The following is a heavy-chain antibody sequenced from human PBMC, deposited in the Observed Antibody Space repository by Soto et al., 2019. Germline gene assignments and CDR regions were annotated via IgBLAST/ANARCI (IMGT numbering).Heavy chain of an antibody. J-gene: IGHJ4*02. D-gene: IGHD1-1*01. CDR1: RFTFRLYA. V-gene: IGHV3-23*01. CDR2: ISGGGGRI. CDR3: AKDIWGDWNVAGIDFGFAS. Sequence: EVRLLESGGGLVQPGGSLRLSCAASRFTFRLYAMSWVRQAPGKGLEWVSGISGGGGRIYYADSVKGRFIISRDNSKDTLSLQMNSLKAEDTAVYYCAKDIWGDWNVAGIDFGFASWGQGTLVTVSS.